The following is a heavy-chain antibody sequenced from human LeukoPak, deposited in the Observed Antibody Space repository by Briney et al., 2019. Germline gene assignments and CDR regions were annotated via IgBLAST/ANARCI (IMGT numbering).Heavy chain of an antibody. V-gene: IGHV4-4*02. CDR2: IYHSGST. D-gene: IGHD3-10*01. CDR3: ARVNSNYYGSGSYLTLFDY. J-gene: IGHJ4*02. CDR1: GGSISSSNW. Sequence: SETLSLTCAVSGGSISSSNWWSWVRQPPGKGLEWIGEIYHSGSTNYNPSLKSRVTISVDTSKNQFSLKPSSVTAADTAVYYCARVNSNYYGSGSYLTLFDYWGQGTLVTVSS.